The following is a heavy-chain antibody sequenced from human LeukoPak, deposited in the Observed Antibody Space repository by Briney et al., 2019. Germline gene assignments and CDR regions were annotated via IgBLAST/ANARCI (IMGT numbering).Heavy chain of an antibody. D-gene: IGHD2-21*02. CDR1: GFIFSDSA. Sequence: GGSLRLSCAASGFIFSDSAMNWVRQASGKGLEWVGRIRGKADSYATAYTASMKGRFTVSRDDSKNMAYLQINSLKTEDTAVYYCASVCGGDCYPGDYWGQGTLVTVSS. V-gene: IGHV3-73*01. CDR3: ASVCGGDCYPGDY. CDR2: IRGKADSYAT. J-gene: IGHJ4*02.